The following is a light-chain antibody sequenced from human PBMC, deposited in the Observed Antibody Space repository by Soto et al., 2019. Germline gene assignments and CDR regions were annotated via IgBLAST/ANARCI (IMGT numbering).Light chain of an antibody. Sequence: QSALTQPRSVSGSLGQSVTISCTGSDTDVGSYNYVSWYQHHPGHAPKLIIHDVTQRPSGFPDRLSGSKSGYRASLAISGRQAHDEAIYYCLSYAGSNTLLFGGGTKVTVL. CDR2: DVT. V-gene: IGLV2-11*01. CDR1: DTDVGSYNY. CDR3: LSYAGSNTLL. J-gene: IGLJ2*01.